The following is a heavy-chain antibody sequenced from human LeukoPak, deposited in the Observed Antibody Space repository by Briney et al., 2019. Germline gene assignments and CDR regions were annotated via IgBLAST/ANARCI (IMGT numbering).Heavy chain of an antibody. V-gene: IGHV4-59*01. CDR1: GGSISSYY. CDR2: IYYSGST. CDR3: ARAVAVPINWFDP. D-gene: IGHD6-19*01. J-gene: IGHJ5*02. Sequence: PSETLSLTCTVSGGSISSYYWSWIRQPPGKGLEWIRYIYYSGSTNYNPSLKSRVTISVDTSKNQFSLKLSSVTAADTAVYYCARAVAVPINWFDPWGQGTLVTVSS.